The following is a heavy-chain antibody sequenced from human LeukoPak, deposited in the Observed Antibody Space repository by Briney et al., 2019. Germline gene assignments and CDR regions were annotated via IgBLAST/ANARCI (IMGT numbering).Heavy chain of an antibody. CDR1: GFTFSSYW. J-gene: IGHJ4*02. Sequence: GGTLRLSCAASGFTFSSYWMSWVRQAPGKGPEWLATIKQDGSAKYYVDSVKGRFTISRDNAKNSLYLQMNSMRAEDTAVYYCARDLWNNGDAVFDYWGQGTLVTVSS. D-gene: IGHD1/OR15-1a*01. CDR2: IKQDGSAK. CDR3: ARDLWNNGDAVFDY. V-gene: IGHV3-7*01.